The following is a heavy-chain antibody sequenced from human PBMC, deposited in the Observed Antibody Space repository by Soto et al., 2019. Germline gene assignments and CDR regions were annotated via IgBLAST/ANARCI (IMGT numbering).Heavy chain of an antibody. D-gene: IGHD5-12*01. Sequence: GGSLRLSCAASGFTFSSYAMHWVRQAPGKGLEWVAVISYDGSNKYYADSVKGRFTISRDNSKNTLYLQMNSLRAEDTAVYYCARGVATGGYYFDYWGQGTLVTVSS. V-gene: IGHV3-30-3*01. J-gene: IGHJ4*02. CDR1: GFTFSSYA. CDR2: ISYDGSNK. CDR3: ARGVATGGYYFDY.